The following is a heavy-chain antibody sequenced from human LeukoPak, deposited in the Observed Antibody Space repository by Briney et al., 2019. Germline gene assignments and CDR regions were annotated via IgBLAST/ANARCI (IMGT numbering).Heavy chain of an antibody. CDR3: ARDGGLYYYYYYMDV. D-gene: IGHD2-15*01. Sequence: TSETLSLTCTVSGGSISSSSYYWGWIRQPPGKGLEWIGSIYYSGSTYYNPSLKSRVTISVDTSKNQFSLKLSSVTAADTAVYYCARDGGLYYYYYYMDVWGKGTTVTVSS. CDR2: IYYSGST. V-gene: IGHV4-39*07. J-gene: IGHJ6*03. CDR1: GGSISSSSYY.